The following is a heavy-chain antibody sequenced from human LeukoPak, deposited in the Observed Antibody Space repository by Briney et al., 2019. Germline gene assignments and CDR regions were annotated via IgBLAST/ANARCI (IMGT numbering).Heavy chain of an antibody. CDR3: ARGHRGYSGYDPKYYYGMDV. V-gene: IGHV4-4*07. CDR1: GGSISSYY. J-gene: IGHJ6*02. Sequence: SETLSLTCTVSGGSISSYYWSWIRQPAGKGLEWIGRIYTSGSTNYNPSLKSRVTMPVDTSKHQFSLKLSSVTAADTAVYYCARGHRGYSGYDPKYYYGMDVWGQGTTVTVSS. CDR2: IYTSGST. D-gene: IGHD5-12*01.